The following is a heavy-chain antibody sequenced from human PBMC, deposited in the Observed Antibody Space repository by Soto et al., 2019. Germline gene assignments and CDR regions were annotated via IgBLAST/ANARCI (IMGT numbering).Heavy chain of an antibody. CDR2: IYSGGST. D-gene: IGHD6-13*01. CDR3: ARERSSSWVDAFDI. J-gene: IGHJ3*02. V-gene: IGHV3-66*01. CDR1: GFTVSSNY. Sequence: EVQLVESGGGLVQPGGSLRLSCAASGFTVSSNYMSWVRQAPGKGLEWVSVIYSGGSTYYADSVKGRFTISRDNSKNTLYLQTNSLRAEDTAVYYCARERSSSWVDAFDIWGQGTMVTVSS.